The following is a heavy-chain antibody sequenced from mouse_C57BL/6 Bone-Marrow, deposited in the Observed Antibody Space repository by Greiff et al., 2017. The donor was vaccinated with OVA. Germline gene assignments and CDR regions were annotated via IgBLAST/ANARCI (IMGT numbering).Heavy chain of an antibody. V-gene: IGHV1-50*01. D-gene: IGHD2-5*01. Sequence: QVQLQQPGAELVKPGASVKLSCKASGYTFTSYWMQWVKQRPGQGLEWIGEIDPSDSYTNYNQKFKGKATLTVDTSSSTAYMQLSSLTSEDSAVYYCASYYSNYGWWYFDVWGTGTTVTVSS. CDR3: ASYYSNYGWWYFDV. CDR1: GYTFTSYW. J-gene: IGHJ1*03. CDR2: IDPSDSYT.